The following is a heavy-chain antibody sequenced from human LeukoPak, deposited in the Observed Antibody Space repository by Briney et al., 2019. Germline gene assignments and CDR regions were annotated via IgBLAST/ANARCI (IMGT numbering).Heavy chain of an antibody. D-gene: IGHD6-13*01. CDR1: GFTFDDYA. J-gene: IGHJ4*02. Sequence: GRSLRLSCAASGFTFDDYAMHWVRQAPGKGLEWVSGISWNSGSIGYADSVKGRFTISRDSAKNSLYLQMNSLRAEDTALYYCAKAYSSSWYGGVDYWGQGTLVTVSS. V-gene: IGHV3-9*01. CDR2: ISWNSGSI. CDR3: AKAYSSSWYGGVDY.